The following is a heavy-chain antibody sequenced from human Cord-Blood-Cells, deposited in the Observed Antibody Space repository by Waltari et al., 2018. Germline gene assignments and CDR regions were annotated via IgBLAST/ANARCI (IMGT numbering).Heavy chain of an antibody. Sequence: QVQLQESGPGLVKPSETLSLTCTVSGGSISSHYWSWIRQPQGKGLEWIGYIYYSGSTNYNPSLKSRVTISVDTSKNQFSLKLGSVTAADTAVYYCARGEGGATIYYHGMDVWGQGTTVTVSS. V-gene: IGHV4-59*11. J-gene: IGHJ6*02. CDR3: ARGEGGATIYYHGMDV. CDR2: IYYSGST. D-gene: IGHD1-26*01. CDR1: GGSISSHY.